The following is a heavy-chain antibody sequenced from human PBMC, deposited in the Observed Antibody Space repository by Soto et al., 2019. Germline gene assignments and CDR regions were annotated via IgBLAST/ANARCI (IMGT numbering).Heavy chain of an antibody. CDR1: GGSFSGYY. CDR2: INHSGST. J-gene: IGHJ5*02. D-gene: IGHD5-12*01. V-gene: IGHV4-34*01. CDR3: ARGPRVATTKKNWFDP. Sequence: SETLSLTCAVYGGSFSGYYWSWIRQPPGKGLEWIGEINHSGSTNYNPSLKSRVTISVDTSKNQFSLKLSSVTAADTAVYYCARGPRVATTKKNWFDPWGQGTLVTVSS.